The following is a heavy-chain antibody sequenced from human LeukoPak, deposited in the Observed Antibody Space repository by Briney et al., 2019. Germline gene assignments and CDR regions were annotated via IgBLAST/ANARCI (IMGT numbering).Heavy chain of an antibody. CDR3: AREGGRITMERISPIDY. Sequence: SETLSLTCAVYGGSFSGCYWSWIRQPPGKGLEWIGEINHSGSTNYNPSLKSRVTISVDTSKNQFSLKLSSVTAADTAVYYCAREGGRITMERISPIDYWGQGTLVTVSS. D-gene: IGHD3-10*01. CDR2: INHSGST. J-gene: IGHJ4*02. CDR1: GGSFSGCY. V-gene: IGHV4-34*01.